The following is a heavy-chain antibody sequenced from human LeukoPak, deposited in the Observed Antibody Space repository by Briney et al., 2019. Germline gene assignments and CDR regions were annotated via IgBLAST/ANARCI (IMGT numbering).Heavy chain of an antibody. V-gene: IGHV3-20*04. CDR1: GFTFDDYG. CDR2: INWNGGST. Sequence: GGSLRLSCAASGFTFDDYGMSWVRQAPGKGLEWVSGINWNGGSTGYADSVKGRFTISRDNAKNSLYLQMNSLRAEDTALYYCTRLGVGAMRDAFDIWGQGTMVTVSS. D-gene: IGHD1-26*01. J-gene: IGHJ3*02. CDR3: TRLGVGAMRDAFDI.